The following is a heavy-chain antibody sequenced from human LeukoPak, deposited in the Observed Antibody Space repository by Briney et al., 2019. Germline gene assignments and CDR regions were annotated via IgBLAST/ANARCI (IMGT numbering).Heavy chain of an antibody. CDR2: IYYSGTT. CDR3: ARGEPGDSDAFDI. CDR1: GGSISSGDYY. V-gene: IGHV4-30-4*08. J-gene: IGHJ3*02. Sequence: SEILSLTCTVSGGSISSGDYYWSWIRQPPGKGLEWIGYIYYSGTTYYNPSLKSRLTISLDTSKNHFSLKLSSVTAADTAVYYCARGEPGDSDAFDIWGQGTMVTVSS. D-gene: IGHD2-21*02.